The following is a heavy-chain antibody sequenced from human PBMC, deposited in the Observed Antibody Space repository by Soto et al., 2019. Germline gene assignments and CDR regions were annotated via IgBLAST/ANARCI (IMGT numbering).Heavy chain of an antibody. CDR2: ISYDGSNK. CDR3: ARVGRLHYFDY. V-gene: IGHV3-30-3*01. CDR1: GFTFSSYA. D-gene: IGHD4-17*01. Sequence: QVQLVESGGGVVQPGRSLRLSCAASGFTFSSYAMHWVRQAPGKGLEWVAVISYDGSNKYYADFVKGRFTISRDNSKNTLLLQMNSLRAEDTAVYYCARVGRLHYFDYWGQGTLVTVSS. J-gene: IGHJ4*02.